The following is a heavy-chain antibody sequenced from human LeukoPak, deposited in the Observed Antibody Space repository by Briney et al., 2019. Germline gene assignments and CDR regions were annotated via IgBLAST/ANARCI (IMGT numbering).Heavy chain of an antibody. V-gene: IGHV1-69*04. CDR2: IIPILGIA. Sequence: ASVKVSCKASGGTFSSYAISWVRQAPGQGLEWMGRIIPILGIANYAQKFQGRVTITADKSTSTAYMELSSLRSEDTAVYYCARGPAGIAAAYPTFDIWGQGTMVTVSS. CDR1: GGTFSSYA. J-gene: IGHJ3*02. CDR3: ARGPAGIAAAYPTFDI. D-gene: IGHD6-13*01.